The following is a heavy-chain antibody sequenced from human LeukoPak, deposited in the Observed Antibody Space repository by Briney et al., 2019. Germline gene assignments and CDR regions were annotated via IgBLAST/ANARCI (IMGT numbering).Heavy chain of an antibody. D-gene: IGHD2-15*01. CDR1: GGTFSSYA. CDR2: IIPIFGTA. V-gene: IGHV1-69*01. J-gene: IGHJ6*03. CDR3: ATDSYCSGGSCYKYYYYMDV. Sequence: RSSVKVSCKASGGTFSSYAISWVRQAPGQGLEWMGGIIPIFGTANYAQKFQGRVTITADESTSTAYMELSSLRSEDTAVYYCATDSYCSGGSCYKYYYYMDVWGKGTRSPSP.